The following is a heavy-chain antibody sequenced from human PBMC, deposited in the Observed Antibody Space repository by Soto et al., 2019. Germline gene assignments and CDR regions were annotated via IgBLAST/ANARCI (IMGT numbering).Heavy chain of an antibody. CDR1: GGSFSGYY. CDR3: ASRRAYYDFWSGYYSAPGWFDP. CDR2: INHSGST. D-gene: IGHD3-3*01. V-gene: IGHV4-34*01. Sequence: QVQLQQWGAGLLKPSETLSLTCAVYGGSFSGYYWSWIRQPPGKGLEWIGEINHSGSTNYNPSLKSRVTISVDTSKNQFSLKLCSVTAADTAVYYCASRRAYYDFWSGYYSAPGWFDPWGQGTLVTVSS. J-gene: IGHJ5*02.